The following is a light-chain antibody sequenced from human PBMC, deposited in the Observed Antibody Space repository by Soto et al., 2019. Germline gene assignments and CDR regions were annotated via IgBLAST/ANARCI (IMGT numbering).Light chain of an antibody. CDR3: QQYKSYSPT. Sequence: DIPMTQSPSTLSASVGDRVTITCRASQSISSWLAWYQQKPGKAPKLLIYKASSLESGVPSRFSGSGSGTEFTLTISSLQPDDFAIYYCQQYKSYSPTFGQGTKVEIK. V-gene: IGKV1-5*03. J-gene: IGKJ1*01. CDR1: QSISSW. CDR2: KAS.